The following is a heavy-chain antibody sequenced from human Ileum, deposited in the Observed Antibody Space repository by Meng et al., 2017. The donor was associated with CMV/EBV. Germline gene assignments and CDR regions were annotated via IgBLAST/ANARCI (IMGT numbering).Heavy chain of an antibody. J-gene: IGHJ5*02. D-gene: IGHD2-21*01. V-gene: IGHV4-30-4*01. Sequence: QGSGPGLGKPSQTPLLRCTVSGAPISSGDYYWGGIRQPPGKGLEWIGYIFFSGNTYYTPSLNNRVIISIDTPRNQFSLKVDSVTAADTAVYYCARFRIAALGNLFDPWGHGTLVTVSS. CDR2: IFFSGNT. CDR1: GAPISSGDYY. CDR3: ARFRIAALGNLFDP.